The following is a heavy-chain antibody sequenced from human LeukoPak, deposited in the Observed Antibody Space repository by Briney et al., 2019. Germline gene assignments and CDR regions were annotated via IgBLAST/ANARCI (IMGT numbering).Heavy chain of an antibody. V-gene: IGHV3-21*01. Sequence: NAGGSLRLSCAASGFTFSSYSMNWVRQAPGKGLEWVSSISSSSSYIYYADSVKGRFTISRDNAKDSLYLQMNSLRAEDTAVYYCTRDRRYGGMDVWGQGTTVTVSS. CDR2: ISSSSSYI. D-gene: IGHD3-10*01. CDR1: GFTFSSYS. J-gene: IGHJ6*02. CDR3: TRDRRYGGMDV.